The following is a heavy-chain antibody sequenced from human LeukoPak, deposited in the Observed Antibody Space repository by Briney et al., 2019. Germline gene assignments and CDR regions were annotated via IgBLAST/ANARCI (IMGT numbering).Heavy chain of an antibody. CDR1: GGSISSYY. V-gene: IGHV4-59*01. CDR3: AREVGATTSWFDP. J-gene: IGHJ5*02. D-gene: IGHD1-26*01. Sequence: NPSETLSLTCTVSGGSISSYYWSWIRQPPGKGLEWIGYIYYSGSTNYNPSLKSRVTISVDTSKNQFSLKLSSVTAEDTAVYYCAREVGATTSWFDPWGQGTLVTVSS. CDR2: IYYSGST.